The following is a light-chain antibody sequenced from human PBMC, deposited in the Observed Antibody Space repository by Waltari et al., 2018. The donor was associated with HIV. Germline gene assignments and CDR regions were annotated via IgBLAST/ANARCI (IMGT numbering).Light chain of an antibody. CDR2: DNN. V-gene: IGLV1-51*01. Sequence: QSVLTQPPSVSAAPGQKVVISCSGSSSNIGNNYVSWFQQLPGTAPQFIIFDNNKRPSGIPDRFSGSRSGTSATLTITGLQTGDEADYYCGTWDTSLSAGVFGGGTKVTVL. CDR3: GTWDTSLSAGV. CDR1: SSNIGNNY. J-gene: IGLJ3*02.